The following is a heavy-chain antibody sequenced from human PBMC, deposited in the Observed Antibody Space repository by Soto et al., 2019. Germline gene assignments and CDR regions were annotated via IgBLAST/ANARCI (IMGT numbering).Heavy chain of an antibody. V-gene: IGHV4-39*01. CDR1: GGSIRSSTYY. D-gene: IGHD3-16*01. Sequence: SETLSLTCSVSGGSIRSSTYYWGWIRQPPGKGLEWIGSIYDSGSTYYNPSLKSRVTISVDTSKNQFSLRLTYVTAADTAVYYCARRWGDYFDYWGQGTLVTV. J-gene: IGHJ4*02. CDR3: ARRWGDYFDY. CDR2: IYDSGST.